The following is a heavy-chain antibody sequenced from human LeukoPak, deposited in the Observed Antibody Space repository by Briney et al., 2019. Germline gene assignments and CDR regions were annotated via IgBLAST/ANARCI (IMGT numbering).Heavy chain of an antibody. D-gene: IGHD6-13*01. Sequence: SETLSLTCTVSGGSISSSSYYWGWIRQPPGKGLEWFGSIYYSGSTYHNPSLKSRVTISVDTSKNQFSLKLSSVTAADTAVYFCARHPAYSRHPDRFDLWGRGTLVTVSS. CDR1: GGSISSSSYY. CDR2: IYYSGST. V-gene: IGHV4-39*01. CDR3: ARHPAYSRHPDRFDL. J-gene: IGHJ2*01.